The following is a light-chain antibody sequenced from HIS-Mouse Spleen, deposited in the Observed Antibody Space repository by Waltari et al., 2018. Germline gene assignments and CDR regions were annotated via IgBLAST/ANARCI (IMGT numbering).Light chain of an antibody. V-gene: IGLV2-23*01. CDR3: CSYAGSSTYV. CDR1: SSDVGSYNL. J-gene: IGLJ1*01. CDR2: EGS. Sequence: QSALTQPASVSGSPGQSITISCTGTSSDVGSYNLVSWYQQHPGKAPKLLIYEGSKRPQGVSSRFSGSKSGNTASLTSSGLQAEDEADYYCCSYAGSSTYVFGTGTKVTVL.